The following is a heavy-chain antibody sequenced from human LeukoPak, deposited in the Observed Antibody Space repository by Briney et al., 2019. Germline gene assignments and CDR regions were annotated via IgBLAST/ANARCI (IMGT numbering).Heavy chain of an antibody. V-gene: IGHV3-53*01. CDR2: FYRGGST. CDR1: GFTVSSNY. CDR3: ARGVFN. Sequence: GGSLRLSCAASGFTVSSNYMSWVRQAPGKGLEWVSIFYRGGSTYYADSVKGRFTSSRDNSKNTLYLQMNSLRAEDTAVYYCARGVFNWGQGTLVTVSS. J-gene: IGHJ4*02. D-gene: IGHD3-10*01.